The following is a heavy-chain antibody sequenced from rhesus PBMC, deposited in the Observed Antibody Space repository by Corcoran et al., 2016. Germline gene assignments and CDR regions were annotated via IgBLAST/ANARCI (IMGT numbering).Heavy chain of an antibody. V-gene: IGHV4S9*01. CDR1: GGSLSDYYS. J-gene: IGHJ6*01. CDR2: IYGNSASA. Sequence: QVQLQESGPGLVKPSETLSLTCAAAGGSLSDYYSWNWIRQPPWKGLEWMGNIYGNSASAYYNPSLKSRVTISKDTSKNQFFLKLSSMTAADTAVYYCARDHARTTLGGLDSWGQGVVVTVSS. CDR3: ARDHARTTLGGLDS. D-gene: IGHD1-14*01.